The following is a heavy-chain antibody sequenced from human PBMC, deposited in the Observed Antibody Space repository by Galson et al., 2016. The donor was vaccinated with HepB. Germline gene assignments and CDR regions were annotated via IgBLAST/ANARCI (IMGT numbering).Heavy chain of an antibody. V-gene: IGHV1-2*02. Sequence: SVKVSCKASGYTFTPYDIYWVRQAPRQGLEWMGWIDPNNGDTMYAQNFRGRVTLTRDTSISTAYMELDSLTSDDTAVYYCARPVNRVGTGYWGQGTLVTVSS. CDR2: IDPNNGDT. CDR3: ARPVNRVGTGY. CDR1: GYTFTPYD. D-gene: IGHD1-1*01. J-gene: IGHJ4*02.